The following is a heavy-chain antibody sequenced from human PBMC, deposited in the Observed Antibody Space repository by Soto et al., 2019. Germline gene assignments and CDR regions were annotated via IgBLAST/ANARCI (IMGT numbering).Heavy chain of an antibody. CDR3: ARSPRSIAAAGTGRFYFDY. Sequence: ASVKVSCKASGYSFTSYYAMHWVRQAPGQRLEWMGWINAGNGNTKYSQKFQGRVTITRDTSASTAYMELSSLRSEDTAVYYCARSPRSIAAAGTGRFYFDYWGQGTLVTVSS. D-gene: IGHD6-13*01. V-gene: IGHV1-3*01. J-gene: IGHJ4*02. CDR2: INAGNGNT. CDR1: GYSFTSYYA.